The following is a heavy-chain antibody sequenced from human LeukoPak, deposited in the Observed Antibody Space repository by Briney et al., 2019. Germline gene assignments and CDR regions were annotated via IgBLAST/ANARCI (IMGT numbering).Heavy chain of an antibody. Sequence: PGRSLRLSCAASGFTFDDYAMHWVRQAPGKGLERVSGISWNSGSIGYADSVKGRFTISRDNAKNSLYLQMNSLRAEDTALYYCAKDMGDCYDSSGYYDYWGQGTLVTVSS. CDR1: GFTFDDYA. D-gene: IGHD3-22*01. V-gene: IGHV3-9*01. J-gene: IGHJ4*02. CDR3: AKDMGDCYDSSGYYDY. CDR2: ISWNSGSI.